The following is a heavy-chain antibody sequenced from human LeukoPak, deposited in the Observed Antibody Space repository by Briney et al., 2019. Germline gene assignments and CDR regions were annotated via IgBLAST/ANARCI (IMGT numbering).Heavy chain of an antibody. CDR1: GGSISSSNW. CDR3: ARHYDSSGYYYNYYYGMDV. D-gene: IGHD3-22*01. J-gene: IGHJ6*02. V-gene: IGHV4-4*02. CDR2: IYHSGST. Sequence: SETLSLTCAVSGGSISSSNWRSWVRQPPGKGLEWIGEIYHSGSTNYNPSLKSRVTISVDKSKNQFSLKLSSVTAADTAVYYCARHYDSSGYYYNYYYGMDVWGQGTTVTVSS.